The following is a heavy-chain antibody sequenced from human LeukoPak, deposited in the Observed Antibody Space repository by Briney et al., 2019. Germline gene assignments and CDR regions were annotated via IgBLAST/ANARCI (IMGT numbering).Heavy chain of an antibody. V-gene: IGHV4-59*08. Sequence: RTSETLSLTCTVSDGSISSYYWSWIRQPPGKGLEWIGYIYYSGSTNYNPSLKSRVTISVDTSKNQFSLKLSSVTAADTAVYYCASQYSSSSTRAFDYWGQGTLVTVSS. D-gene: IGHD6-13*01. J-gene: IGHJ4*02. CDR1: DGSISSYY. CDR2: IYYSGST. CDR3: ASQYSSSSTRAFDY.